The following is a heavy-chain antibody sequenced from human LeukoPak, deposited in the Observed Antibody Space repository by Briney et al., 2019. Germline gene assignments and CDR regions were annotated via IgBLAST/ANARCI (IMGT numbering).Heavy chain of an antibody. J-gene: IGHJ4*02. D-gene: IGHD1-26*01. Sequence: GGSLRLSCAASAFTFSDYSMNWVRQAPGKGLEWVSYIIGRSSTIYYADSVKGRFTISRDNAKNSMYLQMNSLRAEDTAVYYCARARIKSGSYYFDSWGQGTLVTVSS. V-gene: IGHV3-48*01. CDR1: AFTFSDYS. CDR2: IIGRSSTI. CDR3: ARARIKSGSYYFDS.